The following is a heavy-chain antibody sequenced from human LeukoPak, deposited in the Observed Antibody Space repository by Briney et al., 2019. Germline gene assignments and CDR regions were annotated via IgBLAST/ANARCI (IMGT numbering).Heavy chain of an antibody. CDR2: IRRDGSST. D-gene: IGHD6-19*01. CDR1: GYTFSSYW. J-gene: IGHJ4*02. CDR3: AREGQWLASDY. Sequence: GGSLTLPCAASGYTFSSYWMHGVRQAPGKGVVCVSRIRRDGSSTTYADYVKSRFTISRDNAKNTLYLQMNSLRVEDTAVYHCAREGQWLASDYWGQGTLVTVSS. V-gene: IGHV3-74*01.